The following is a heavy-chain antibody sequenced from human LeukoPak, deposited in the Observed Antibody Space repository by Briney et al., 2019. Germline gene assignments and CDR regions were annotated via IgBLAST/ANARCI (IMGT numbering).Heavy chain of an antibody. V-gene: IGHV4-38-2*02. CDR2: IYHSGST. D-gene: IGHD3-10*01. CDR3: ARDGPNYYGSGSSPRNWFDP. J-gene: IGHJ5*02. CDR1: GYSISSGYY. Sequence: SETLSLTCTVSGYSISSGYYWGWIRQPPRKGLEWIGSIYHSGSTYYNPSLKSRVTISVDTSKNQFSLKLSSVTAADTAVYYCARDGPNYYGSGSSPRNWFDPWGQGTLVTVSS.